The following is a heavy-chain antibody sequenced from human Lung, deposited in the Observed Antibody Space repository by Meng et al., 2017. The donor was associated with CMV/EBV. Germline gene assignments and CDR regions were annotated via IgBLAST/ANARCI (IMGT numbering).Heavy chain of an antibody. CDR2: ISSSSTFK. J-gene: IGHJ4*02. D-gene: IGHD7-27*01. CDR1: GFTFSSYA. Sequence: GGSLRLXCAASGFTFSSYAMNWVRQAPGKGLEWVSSISSSSTFKHYADSMKGRFTISRDNTKNSLYPQMSGLRAEDTALYYCARDLLGTRDYFDSWGQGKLVTVSS. V-gene: IGHV3-21*01. CDR3: ARDLLGTRDYFDS.